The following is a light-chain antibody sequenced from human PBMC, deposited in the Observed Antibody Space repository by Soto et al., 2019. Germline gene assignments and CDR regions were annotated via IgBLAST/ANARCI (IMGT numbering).Light chain of an antibody. CDR3: SSYTSSSTLVV. CDR1: SSDVGGYNY. J-gene: IGLJ2*01. V-gene: IGLV2-14*01. CDR2: EVS. Sequence: QSALTQPASVSGSPGQAITISCTGTSSDVGGYNYVSWYQQHPSKAPKLMIYEVSNLPSGVSNRFSGSKSGNTASLTISGLQAEDEADYYCSSYTSSSTLVVFGVGTQLTVL.